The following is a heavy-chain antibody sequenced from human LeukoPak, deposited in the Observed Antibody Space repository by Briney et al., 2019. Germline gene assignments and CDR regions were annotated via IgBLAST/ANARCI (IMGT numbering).Heavy chain of an antibody. CDR1: GGSISSGSYY. CDR3: ARRGRYCSSTSCPSWFDP. Sequence: PSETLSLTCTVSGGSISSGSYYWSWIRQPAGKGLEWIGRIYTSGSTNYNPSLKSRVTISVDTSKNQFSLKLSSVTAADTAVYYCARRGRYCSSTSCPSWFDPWGQGTLVTVSS. J-gene: IGHJ5*02. V-gene: IGHV4-61*02. D-gene: IGHD2-2*01. CDR2: IYTSGST.